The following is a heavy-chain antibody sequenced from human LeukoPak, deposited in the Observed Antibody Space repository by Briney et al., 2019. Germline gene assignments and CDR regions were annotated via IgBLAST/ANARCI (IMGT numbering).Heavy chain of an antibody. J-gene: IGHJ6*02. CDR3: ARERGCSSTGCYRPLGNGMDV. CDR1: GGSISGGGYS. D-gene: IGHD2-2*01. CDR2: IYHSGST. Sequence: PSETLSLTCAASGGSISGGGYSWSWIRQPPGKGLEWIGYIYHSGSTYYNPSLKSRVTISVDTSKNQFSLKLSSVTAADTAVYYCARERGCSSTGCYRPLGNGMDVWGQGTTVTVSS. V-gene: IGHV4-30-2*01.